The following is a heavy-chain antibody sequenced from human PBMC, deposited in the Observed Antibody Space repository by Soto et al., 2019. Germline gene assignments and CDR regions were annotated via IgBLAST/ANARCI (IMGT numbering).Heavy chain of an antibody. J-gene: IGHJ4*02. Sequence: GGSLRLSCAASGFTFGSYAMSWVRQAPGKGLEWVSAISGSGGSTYYADSVKGRFTISRDNSKNTLYLQMNSLRAEDTAVYYCAKHDSITMIVVVINPFDYWGQGTLVTVSS. D-gene: IGHD3-22*01. V-gene: IGHV3-23*01. CDR1: GFTFGSYA. CDR2: ISGSGGST. CDR3: AKHDSITMIVVVINPFDY.